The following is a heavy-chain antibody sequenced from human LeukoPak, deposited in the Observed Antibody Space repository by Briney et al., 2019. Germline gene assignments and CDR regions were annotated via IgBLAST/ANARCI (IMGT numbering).Heavy chain of an antibody. CDR3: AKPRSYGYGYYFDY. CDR2: ISSSGSTI. CDR1: GFTFSSYE. J-gene: IGHJ4*02. D-gene: IGHD5-18*01. Sequence: GGSLRLSCAASGFTFSSYEMNWVRQAPGKGLEWVSCISSSGSTIYYADSVKGRFTISRDNSKNTLYLQMNSLRAEDTAVYYCAKPRSYGYGYYFDYWGQGTLVTVSS. V-gene: IGHV3-48*03.